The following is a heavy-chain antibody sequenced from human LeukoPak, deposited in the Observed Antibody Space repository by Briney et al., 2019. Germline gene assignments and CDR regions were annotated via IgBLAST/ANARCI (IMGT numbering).Heavy chain of an antibody. J-gene: IGHJ4*02. D-gene: IGHD3-10*01. V-gene: IGHV1-8*03. CDR3: ARGLAYYGSGSLFDY. CDR2: MNPNSGNT. Sequence: ASVKVSCKASGYTFTSYDINWVRQATGQGLGWMGWMNPNSGNTGYAQKFQGRVTITRNTSISTAYMELSSLRSEDTAVYYCARGLAYYGSGSLFDYWGQGTLVTVSS. CDR1: GYTFTSYD.